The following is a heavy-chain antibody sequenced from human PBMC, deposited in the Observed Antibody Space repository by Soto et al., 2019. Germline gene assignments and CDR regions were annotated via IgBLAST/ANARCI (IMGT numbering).Heavy chain of an antibody. CDR3: ARDQGAMIVPAPVY. D-gene: IGHD3-22*01. Sequence: PGGSLRLSCAASGFTFSSYSMNWVRQAPGKGLEWVSSISSSSSYIYYADSVKGRFTISRDNAKNSLYLQMNSLRAEDTAVYYCARDQGAMIVPAPVYWGQGTLVTVSS. CDR1: GFTFSSYS. CDR2: ISSSSSYI. J-gene: IGHJ4*02. V-gene: IGHV3-21*01.